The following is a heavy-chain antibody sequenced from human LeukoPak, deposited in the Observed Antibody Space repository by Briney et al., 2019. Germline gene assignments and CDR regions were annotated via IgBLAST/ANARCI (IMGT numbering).Heavy chain of an antibody. CDR2: ISSHGGST. Sequence: PGGALRLSCAASGFTFSSYWMHWVRQAPGKGLKFVSTISSHGGSTYYADSVKGRFTISRDNSQNTPYLQMSSLRADDTAVYYCVKDLAYYGSGNYPPYWGQGTLVTVTS. D-gene: IGHD3-10*01. V-gene: IGHV3-64D*06. CDR1: GFTFSSYW. CDR3: VKDLAYYGSGNYPPY. J-gene: IGHJ4*02.